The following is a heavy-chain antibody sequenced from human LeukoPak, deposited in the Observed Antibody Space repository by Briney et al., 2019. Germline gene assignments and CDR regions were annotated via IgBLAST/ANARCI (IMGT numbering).Heavy chain of an antibody. Sequence: SETLSLTCAVSGGSISSGGFSWSWIRQPPGKGLEWIGYIYHSGSTFYNPSLKSRVTISVDRSKNQFSLKLSSVTAADTAVYYCARNYYGSGSYWGGHNWFDPWGQGTLVTVSS. CDR3: ARNYYGSGSYWGGHNWFDP. CDR2: IYHSGST. D-gene: IGHD3-10*01. V-gene: IGHV4-30-2*01. CDR1: GGSISSGGFS. J-gene: IGHJ5*02.